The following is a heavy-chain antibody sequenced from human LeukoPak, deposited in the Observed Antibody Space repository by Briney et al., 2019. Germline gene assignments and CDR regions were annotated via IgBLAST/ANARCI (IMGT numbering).Heavy chain of an antibody. Sequence: SETLSLTCTVSGGSISSSSYYWGWIRQPPGKGLEWIGGIYSGGSSYNPSLKSRVTISVGTSKNQFSLKLSSVTAADTAVYYCARGGTYYYDSSGYPEYFQHWGQGTLVTVSS. CDR2: IYSGGS. J-gene: IGHJ1*01. CDR3: ARGGTYYYDSSGYPEYFQH. CDR1: GGSISSSSYY. D-gene: IGHD3-22*01. V-gene: IGHV4-39*07.